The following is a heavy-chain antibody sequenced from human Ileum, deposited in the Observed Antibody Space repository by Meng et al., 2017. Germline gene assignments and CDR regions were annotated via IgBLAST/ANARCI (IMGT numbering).Heavy chain of an antibody. CDR3: ARSTGTTYPNFDY. J-gene: IGHJ4*02. CDR2: ISCSGGNT. Sequence: GGSLRLSCAASGFTFSSYAMSWVRQAPGKGLEWVSTISCSGGNTYYADSVKCRFTVSRDNSKNTLYLQNNSLGAEDMALYYCARSTGTTYPNFDYWGQGTLVTVSS. CDR1: GFTFSSYA. V-gene: IGHV3-23*01. D-gene: IGHD4-17*01.